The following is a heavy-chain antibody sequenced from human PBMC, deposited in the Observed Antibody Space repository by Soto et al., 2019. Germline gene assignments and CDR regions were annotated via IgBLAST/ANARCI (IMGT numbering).Heavy chain of an antibody. V-gene: IGHV1-2*04. CDR3: AREGYSSSWSLDV. CDR2: INPNSGGT. D-gene: IGHD6-13*01. CDR1: GYTFTGYY. J-gene: IGHJ6*02. Sequence: ASVKVSCKASGYTFTGYYMHWVRQAPGQGLEWMGWINPNSGGTNYAQKFQGWVTMTRDTSISTAYMELSRLRSDDTAVYYCAREGYSSSWSLDVWGQGTTVTVSS.